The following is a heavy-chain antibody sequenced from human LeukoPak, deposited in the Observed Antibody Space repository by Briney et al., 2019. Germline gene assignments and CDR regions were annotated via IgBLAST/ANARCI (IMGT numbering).Heavy chain of an antibody. D-gene: IGHD3-22*01. CDR2: ISGSGGST. Sequence: GSLRLSCAASGFTFSSYAMSWVRQAPGKGLEWVSAISGSGGSTYYADSVKGRFTISRDNSKNTLYQQMNSLRAEDTAVYYCAKDTNYYDSSGIYWGQGTLVTVSS. V-gene: IGHV3-23*01. J-gene: IGHJ4*02. CDR3: AKDTNYYDSSGIY. CDR1: GFTFSSYA.